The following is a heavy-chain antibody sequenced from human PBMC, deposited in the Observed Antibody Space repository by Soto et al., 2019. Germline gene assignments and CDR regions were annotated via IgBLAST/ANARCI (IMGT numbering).Heavy chain of an antibody. J-gene: IGHJ5*02. Sequence: QAQLVQSGAEVKKPGASVKVFCRGSGYTFSSYGISWVRQGPGQGLEWMGWISANNGNTKYAQKVQGRVTMTTDTSTNTAYMELRGLRSDDTAVYFCARSTGYISSWFSYNWFDPWGQGTLVTVSS. D-gene: IGHD6-13*01. CDR2: ISANNGNT. CDR1: GYTFSSYG. V-gene: IGHV1-18*01. CDR3: ARSTGYISSWFSYNWFDP.